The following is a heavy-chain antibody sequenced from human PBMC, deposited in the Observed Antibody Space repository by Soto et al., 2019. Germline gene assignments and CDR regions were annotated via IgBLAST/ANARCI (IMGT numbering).Heavy chain of an antibody. J-gene: IGHJ3*02. CDR1: GYRFTSYC. V-gene: IGHV5-51*01. CDR3: ARLGDFDWSYHIDAFDI. D-gene: IGHD3-9*01. Sequence: VESLNISCRRCGYRFTSYCIGWVRQKHGKGLEWMGIISPRDSDTRYSPSFQGQVTISADKSISTAYLQWSSLKASDTAMYYCARLGDFDWSYHIDAFDIWGQGTMVTVSS. CDR2: ISPRDSDT.